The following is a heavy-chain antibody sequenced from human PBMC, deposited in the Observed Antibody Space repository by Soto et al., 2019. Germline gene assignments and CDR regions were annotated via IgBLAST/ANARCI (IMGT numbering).Heavy chain of an antibody. CDR1: GFTFSSYV. Sequence: EVQLLESGGGLVQPGGSLRLSCAASGFTFSSYVMSWVRQAPGKGLEWVSGISGGGGSTYYADSVKGRFTISRDNSKNTLYLQMNSLRAEDTAVYDCAKDSSAGNAFHIWGQGTMVTVSS. CDR3: AKDSSAGNAFHI. CDR2: ISGGGGST. J-gene: IGHJ3*02. V-gene: IGHV3-23*01. D-gene: IGHD3-22*01.